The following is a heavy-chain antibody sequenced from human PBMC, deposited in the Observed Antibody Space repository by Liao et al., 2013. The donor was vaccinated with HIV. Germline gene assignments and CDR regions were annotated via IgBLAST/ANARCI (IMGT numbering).Heavy chain of an antibody. CDR1: GGSIRSSSYY. V-gene: IGHV4-39*07. Sequence: QLQLQESGPGLVKPSETLSLTCTVSGGSIRSSSYYWGWIRQPPGKGLEWIGSMYYSGSTFYNPSLQSRVTISPDTSKNQFSLRLSSVTAADTAVYYCARDSGMVSGTCFDYWGQGTLVTVSS. CDR2: MYYSGST. D-gene: IGHD3-10*01. CDR3: ARDSGMVSGTCFDY. J-gene: IGHJ4*02.